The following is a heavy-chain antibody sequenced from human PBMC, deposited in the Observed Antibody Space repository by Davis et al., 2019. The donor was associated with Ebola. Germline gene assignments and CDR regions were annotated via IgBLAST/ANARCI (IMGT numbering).Heavy chain of an antibody. V-gene: IGHV1-8*01. CDR3: ARRGFGGNSVDY. J-gene: IGHJ4*02. CDR1: GYTFSSYD. D-gene: IGHD4-23*01. Sequence: ASVKVSCKASGYTFSSYDINWVRQATGQGLEWMGWMNPNSGNTGYAQKFQGRVTMTRNTSISTAYMELSSLKASDTGMYYCARRGFGGNSVDYWGQGTLVTVSS. CDR2: MNPNSGNT.